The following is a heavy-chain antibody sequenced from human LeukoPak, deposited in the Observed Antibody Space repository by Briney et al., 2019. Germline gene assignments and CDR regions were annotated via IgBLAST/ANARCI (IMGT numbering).Heavy chain of an antibody. V-gene: IGHV4-4*07. CDR1: GGSISSYY. Sequence: SETLSLTCTVSGGSISSYYWSWIRQPAGKGLEWIGRIYTSGSTNYNPSLKSRVTMSVGTSKNQFSLKLSSVTAANTAVYYCARDRPYSSSWYWFDPWGQGTLVTVSS. D-gene: IGHD6-13*01. J-gene: IGHJ5*02. CDR2: IYTSGST. CDR3: ARDRPYSSSWYWFDP.